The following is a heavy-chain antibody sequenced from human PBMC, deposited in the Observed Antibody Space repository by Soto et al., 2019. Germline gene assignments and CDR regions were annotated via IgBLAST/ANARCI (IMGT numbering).Heavy chain of an antibody. V-gene: IGHV1-2*04. CDR2: INPNSGGT. Sequence: ASVKVSCKASGYTFTGYYMHWVRQAPGQGLEWMGWINPNSGGTNYAQKFQGWVTMTRDTSISTAYMELSRLRSDDTAVYYCARGGDRITMIVVVSYFDYWGQGTLVTVSS. CDR1: GYTFTGYY. D-gene: IGHD3-22*01. CDR3: ARGGDRITMIVVVSYFDY. J-gene: IGHJ4*02.